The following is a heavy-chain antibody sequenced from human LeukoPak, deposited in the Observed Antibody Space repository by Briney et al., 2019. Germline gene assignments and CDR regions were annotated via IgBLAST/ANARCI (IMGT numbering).Heavy chain of an antibody. V-gene: IGHV3-49*04. CDR3: REDGNNRRLDS. Sequence: PGGSLRLSCTASGFTFGDHAMSWVRQAPGKGLEWVGFIRRKAYGGTTEYAASVKGRFTISRDDSKSIAYLQMNSLKTEDTAVYHSREDGNNRRLDSWGQGTLVTVSS. J-gene: IGHJ4*02. CDR2: IRRKAYGGTT. D-gene: IGHD5-24*01. CDR1: GFTFGDHA.